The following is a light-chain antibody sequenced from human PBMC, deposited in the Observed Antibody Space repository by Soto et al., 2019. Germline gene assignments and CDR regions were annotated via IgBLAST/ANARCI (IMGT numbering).Light chain of an antibody. CDR2: GPA. Sequence: EIVLTQSPATLSAYPGERANLSCRASESVLDYLAWFQQRPGQSPRLLIYGPANRATGIPGRFRGSGSGTEFTLTITRLQSEDFAVYYCQKYYKWPQWTIGQGTKVDIK. J-gene: IGKJ1*01. CDR1: ESVLDY. V-gene: IGKV3-15*01. CDR3: QKYYKWPQWT.